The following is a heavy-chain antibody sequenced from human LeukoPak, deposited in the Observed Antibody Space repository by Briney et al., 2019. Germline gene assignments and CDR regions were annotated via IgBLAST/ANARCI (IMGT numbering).Heavy chain of an antibody. V-gene: IGHV3-48*04. CDR3: ASLHQAGVGL. D-gene: IGHD6-13*01. CDR2: ITSGSSTM. CDR1: GFTFSTYS. J-gene: IGHJ4*02. Sequence: PGGSLRLSCAASGFTFSTYSMNWVRQAPGNGLEWVSYITSGSSTMYYADSVKGRFTISRDDATNSLYLQMNSLRAEDTAVYYCASLHQAGVGLWGQGTLVTVSS.